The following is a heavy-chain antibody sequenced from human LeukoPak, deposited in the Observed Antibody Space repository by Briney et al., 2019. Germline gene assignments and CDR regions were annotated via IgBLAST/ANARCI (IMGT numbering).Heavy chain of an antibody. Sequence: GGSLRLSCAASGFTFSSYNMNWVRQAPGKGLEGVSSISSSSSYIYYADSVKGRFTISSDNAKNSLYLQMNSLRAEDTAVYYCARVIAFRGYMDVWGKGTTVTVSS. J-gene: IGHJ6*03. D-gene: IGHD3-16*02. V-gene: IGHV3-21*06. CDR2: ISSSSSYI. CDR1: GFTFSSYN. CDR3: ARVIAFRGYMDV.